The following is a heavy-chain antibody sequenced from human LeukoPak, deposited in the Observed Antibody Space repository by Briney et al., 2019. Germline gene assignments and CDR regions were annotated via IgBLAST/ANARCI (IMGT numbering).Heavy chain of an antibody. CDR2: ISSSGSPI. CDR3: AKNSGANVYTYSFQY. D-gene: IGHD1-26*01. J-gene: IGHJ4*02. Sequence: PGESLRLSCAASGFTFSSYSMNWVRQAPGKGLEWVSYISSSGSPIYYADSVKGRFTISRDNAKNSLYLQMNSLRVEDTAFYYCAKNSGANVYTYSFQYWGRGTLVTVSS. V-gene: IGHV3-48*04. CDR1: GFTFSSYS.